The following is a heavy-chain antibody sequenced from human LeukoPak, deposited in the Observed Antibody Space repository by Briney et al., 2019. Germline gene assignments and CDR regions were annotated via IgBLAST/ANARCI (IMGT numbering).Heavy chain of an antibody. J-gene: IGHJ4*02. CDR3: ASEGPLAARPPIWGSYRPPFSYFDY. CDR1: GGSFSGYY. D-gene: IGHD3-16*02. CDR2: INHSGST. Sequence: ASETLSLTCAVYGGSFSGYYWSWIRQPPGKGLEWIGEINHSGSTNYNPSLKSRVTISVDTSKNQFSLKLSSVTAADTAVYYCASEGPLAARPPIWGSYRPPFSYFDYWGQGTLVTVSS. V-gene: IGHV4-34*01.